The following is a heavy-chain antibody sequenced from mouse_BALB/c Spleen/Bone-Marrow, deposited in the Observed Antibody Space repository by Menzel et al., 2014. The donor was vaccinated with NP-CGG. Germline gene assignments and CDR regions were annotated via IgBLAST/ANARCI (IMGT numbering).Heavy chain of an antibody. CDR2: IAPGSGST. Sequence: DLAKPGASVKLSCKASGYTFTSYWINWIKQRPGQGLEWIGRIAPGSGSTYYNEMFKDKTTLTVDTSSSTDYIQLSSLSSEDSAVCLCARKYFDVWGAGTTVTISS. CDR1: GYTFTSYW. CDR3: ARKYFDV. J-gene: IGHJ1*01. V-gene: IGHV1S41*01.